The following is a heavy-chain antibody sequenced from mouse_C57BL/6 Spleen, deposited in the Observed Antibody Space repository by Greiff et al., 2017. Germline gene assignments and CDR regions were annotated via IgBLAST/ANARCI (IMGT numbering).Heavy chain of an antibody. V-gene: IGHV1-18*01. J-gene: IGHJ4*01. CDR1: GYTFTDYN. D-gene: IGHD2-4*01. CDR3: ARRGYDYDVSAMDY. Sequence: EVQLQESGPELVKPGASVKIPCKASGYTFTDYNMDWVKQSHGKSLEWIGDINPNNGGTIYNQKFKGKATLTVDKSSSTAYMELRSLTSEDTAVYYCARRGYDYDVSAMDYWGQGTSVTVSS. CDR2: INPNNGGT.